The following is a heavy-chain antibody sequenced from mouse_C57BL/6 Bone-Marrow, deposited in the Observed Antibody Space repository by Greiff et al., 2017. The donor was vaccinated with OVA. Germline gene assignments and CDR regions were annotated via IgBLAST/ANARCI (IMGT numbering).Heavy chain of an antibody. D-gene: IGHD2-2*01. CDR2: ISYDGSN. CDR1: GYSITSGYY. Sequence: EVKLVESGPGLVKPSQSLSLTCSVTGYSITSGYYWNWIRQFPGNKLEWMGYISYDGSNNYNPSLKNRISITRDTSKNQFFLKLNSVTTEDTATYYCARDGYDRGFAYWGQGTLVTVSA. J-gene: IGHJ3*01. CDR3: ARDGYDRGFAY. V-gene: IGHV3-6*01.